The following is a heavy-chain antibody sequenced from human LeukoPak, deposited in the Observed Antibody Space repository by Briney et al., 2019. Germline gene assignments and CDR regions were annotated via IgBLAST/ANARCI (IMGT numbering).Heavy chain of an antibody. CDR1: GGTFNSRI. J-gene: IGHJ5*02. V-gene: IGHV1-69*08. D-gene: IGHD6-13*01. CDR3: TRVNLRGSNYNWFDP. Sequence: SVKVSCKTSGGTFNSRIFGWVRQAPGQGLEWMGRIIPVIDSALYAQKFQGRVTIGADKSTTTAYMELRSLTYEDTALYYCTRVNLRGSNYNWFDPWGQGTQVTVAS. CDR2: IIPVIDSA.